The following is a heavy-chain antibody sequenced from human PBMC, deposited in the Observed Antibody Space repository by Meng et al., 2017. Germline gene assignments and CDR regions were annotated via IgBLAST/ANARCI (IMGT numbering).Heavy chain of an antibody. CDR3: AHGRSGSYFSAFDI. J-gene: IGHJ3*02. V-gene: IGHV2-5*02. Sequence: SGPMLVKSTQTLMPTCTFSGFSLSTSGVGVGWIRQPPGKALEWLALIYWDDDKRYSPSLKSRLTITKDTSKNQVVLTMTNMDPVDTATYYCAHGRSGSYFSAFDIWGQGTMVTVSS. CDR1: GFSLSTSGVG. CDR2: IYWDDDK. D-gene: IGHD1-26*01.